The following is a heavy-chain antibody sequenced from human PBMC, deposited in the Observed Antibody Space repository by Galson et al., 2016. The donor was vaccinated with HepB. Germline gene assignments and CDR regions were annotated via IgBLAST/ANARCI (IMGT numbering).Heavy chain of an antibody. J-gene: IGHJ4*02. Sequence: SLRLSCAGSEFMFGDYTMSWFRQAPGKGLEWVGFIRSKPYGGTTEYAASVKDRFTISRDDSKSIAYLQMNSLKTEDTAVYFCTRVRCSATSCYSGPSFDYWGQGTLVTVSS. V-gene: IGHV3-49*03. D-gene: IGHD2-2*01. CDR1: EFMFGDYT. CDR3: TRVRCSATSCYSGPSFDY. CDR2: IRSKPYGGTT.